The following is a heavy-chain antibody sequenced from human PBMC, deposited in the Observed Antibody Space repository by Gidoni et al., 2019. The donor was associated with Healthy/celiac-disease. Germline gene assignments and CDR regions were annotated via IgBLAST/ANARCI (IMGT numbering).Heavy chain of an antibody. CDR1: GYTFTSYY. CDR2: INPSGGST. CDR3: AREGFLRYSSSWLDY. V-gene: IGHV1-46*03. Sequence: QVQLVQSGAAVKKPGASVKVSCKASGYTFTSYYMHWVRQAPGQGLEWMGIINPSGGSTSYAQKFQGRVTMTRDTSTSTVYMELSSLRSEDTAVYYCAREGFLRYSSSWLDYWGQGTLVTVSS. J-gene: IGHJ4*02. D-gene: IGHD6-13*01.